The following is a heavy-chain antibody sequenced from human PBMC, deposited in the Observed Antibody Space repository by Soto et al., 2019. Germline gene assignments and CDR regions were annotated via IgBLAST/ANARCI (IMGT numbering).Heavy chain of an antibody. CDR2: IYPGDSDT. V-gene: IGHV5-51*01. D-gene: IGHD6-13*01. J-gene: IGHJ6*02. CDR3: ARTAAAGKYYYGVDV. Sequence: GESLKISCKGSGGSFISYWIGWVRQMPGKGLEWMGIIYPGDSDTRYSPSFQGQVTISADKSISTAYLQWSSLKAPDTAMYYCARTAAAGKYYYGVDVWGQGTTVTV. CDR1: GGSFISYW.